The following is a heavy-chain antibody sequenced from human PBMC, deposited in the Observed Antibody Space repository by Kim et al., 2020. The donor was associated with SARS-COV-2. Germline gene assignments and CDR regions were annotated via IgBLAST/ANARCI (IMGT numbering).Heavy chain of an antibody. J-gene: IGHJ6*02. Sequence: GGSLRLSCAASGFTFSDYYMSWIRQAPGKGLEWVSYISSSGSTIYYEDSVKGRFTISRDNAKNSLYLQMNSLRAEDTAVYYCAFDILTGYFHGMDVWGQGTTVTVSS. CDR2: ISSSGSTI. CDR1: GFTFSDYY. CDR3: AFDILTGYFHGMDV. V-gene: IGHV3-11*04. D-gene: IGHD3-9*01.